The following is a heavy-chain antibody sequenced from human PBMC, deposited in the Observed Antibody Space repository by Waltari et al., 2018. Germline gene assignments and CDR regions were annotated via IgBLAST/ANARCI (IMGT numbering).Heavy chain of an antibody. D-gene: IGHD3-10*01. J-gene: IGHJ4*02. CDR1: GYTFMHYF. CDR2: IDPEDGET. CDR3: APLPGGSGQTFDY. V-gene: IGHV1-69-2*01. Sequence: EVELVQSGAEVKKPGATVKISCKASGYTFMHYFMHWVQQAPGKGLEWMGRIDPEDGETGYSEKFQGRVTITADTSTDTAYMELSSLTSGDTAVYYCAPLPGGSGQTFDYWGQGTLVTVSS.